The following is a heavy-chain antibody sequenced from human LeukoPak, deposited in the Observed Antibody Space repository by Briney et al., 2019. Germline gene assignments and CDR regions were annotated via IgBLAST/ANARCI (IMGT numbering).Heavy chain of an antibody. CDR3: ARSKKVGDDSLEY. CDR1: GFTFNNYE. D-gene: IGHD3-16*01. Sequence: PGGSLRLSCTASGFTFNNYEMNWVRQAPGKGLEWVSYISSSGTGIYYADSVKGRFTISRDNAKLYLQMSSLRAEDTALYYCARSKKVGDDSLEYWGQGALVTVSS. V-gene: IGHV3-48*03. CDR2: ISSSGTGI. J-gene: IGHJ4*02.